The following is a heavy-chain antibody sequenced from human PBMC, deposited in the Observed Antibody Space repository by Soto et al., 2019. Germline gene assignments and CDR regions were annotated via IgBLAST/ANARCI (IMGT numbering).Heavy chain of an antibody. D-gene: IGHD5-12*01. CDR3: ARIERYSPYEYFDC. CDR2: VFSNDAK. Sequence: SGPTLVNPTETLTLTCTVSGFSLSHIRVGVGWIRQPPGKALEWLAHVFSNDAKSYSPSLKGRLTISRDTFRSQVVLTMTNVDPVDTATYFCARIERYSPYEYFDCWGQGTLVTVSS. J-gene: IGHJ4*02. V-gene: IGHV2-26*01. CDR1: GFSLSHIRVG.